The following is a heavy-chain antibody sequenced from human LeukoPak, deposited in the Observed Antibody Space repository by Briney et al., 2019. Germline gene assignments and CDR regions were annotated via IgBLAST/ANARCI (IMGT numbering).Heavy chain of an antibody. CDR3: AKDRVPMIVVVPNAFDI. D-gene: IGHD3-22*01. J-gene: IGHJ3*02. CDR2: ISGSGGST. CDR1: GFTFSSYA. V-gene: IGHV3-23*01. Sequence: GGSLRLSCAASGFTFSSYAMSWVRQAPGKGLEWVSAISGSGGSTYYADSVKGRFTISRDNSKNTLYLQMNSLRAEDTAVYYCAKDRVPMIVVVPNAFDIWGQGTMVTVSS.